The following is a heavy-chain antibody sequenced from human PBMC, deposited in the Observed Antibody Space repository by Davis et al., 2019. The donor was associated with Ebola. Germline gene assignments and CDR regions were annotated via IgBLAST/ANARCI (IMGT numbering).Heavy chain of an antibody. J-gene: IGHJ4*02. Sequence: AASVKVSCKASGYTFTGYYMHWVRQAPGQGLEWMGWINPNSGGTNYAQKFQGWVTMTRDTSISTAYMELSRLRSDDTAVYYCAGGIEMATIRYFDYWGQGTLVTVSS. D-gene: IGHD5-24*01. CDR2: INPNSGGT. V-gene: IGHV1-2*04. CDR1: GYTFTGYY. CDR3: AGGIEMATIRYFDY.